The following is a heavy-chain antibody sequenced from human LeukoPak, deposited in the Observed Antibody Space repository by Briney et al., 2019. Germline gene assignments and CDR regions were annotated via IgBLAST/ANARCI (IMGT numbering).Heavy chain of an antibody. Sequence: SETLSLTCTVSGGSISSYYWSWIRQPPGKGLEWIGYIYYSGSTNYNPSLESRVTISVDTSKNQFSLKLSSVTAADTAVYYCARFPYSSGADYWGQGTLVTVSS. J-gene: IGHJ4*02. V-gene: IGHV4-59*01. D-gene: IGHD6-19*01. CDR1: GGSISSYY. CDR2: IYYSGST. CDR3: ARFPYSSGADY.